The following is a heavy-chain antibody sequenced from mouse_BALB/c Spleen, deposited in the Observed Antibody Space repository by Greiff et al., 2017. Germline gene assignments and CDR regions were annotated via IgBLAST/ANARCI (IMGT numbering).Heavy chain of an antibody. V-gene: IGHV1-54*01. CDR3: ARYRYDSFDY. CDR1: GYAFTNYL. J-gene: IGHJ2*01. CDR2: INPGSGGT. Sequence: VQLQESGAELVRPGTSVKVSCKASGYAFTNYLIEWVKQRPGQGLEWIGVINPGSGGTNYNEKFKGKATLTADKSSSTAYMQLSSLTSDDSAVYFCARYRYDSFDYWGQGTTLTVSS. D-gene: IGHD2-14*01.